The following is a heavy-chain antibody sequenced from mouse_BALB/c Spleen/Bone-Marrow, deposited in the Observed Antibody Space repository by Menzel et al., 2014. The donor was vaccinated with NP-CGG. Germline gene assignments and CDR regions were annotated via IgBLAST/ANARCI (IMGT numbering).Heavy chain of an antibody. V-gene: IGHV5-17*02. CDR2: ISSGSSSI. Sequence: EVHLVESGGGLVQPGGSRKLSCAASGFTFSRFGMHWVRQAPEKGLEWVAFISSGSSSIYYTDTVKGRFTISRDNPKNTLFLQMTGLRSEDTAMYYCGRGDYWGQGTTLTVSS. CDR3: GRGDY. CDR1: GFTFSRFG. J-gene: IGHJ2*01.